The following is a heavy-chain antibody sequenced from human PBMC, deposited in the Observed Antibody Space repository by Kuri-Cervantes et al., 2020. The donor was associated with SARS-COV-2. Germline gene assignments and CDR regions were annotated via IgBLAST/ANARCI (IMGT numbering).Heavy chain of an antibody. Sequence: GSLRLSCAVSGGSVSSGTKFWSWIRQPPGKGLEWIGYIYHSGATNYNPSLESRVTISVDTSKNHFSLKLNSVTAADTAVYYCARRINYWWFDPWGQGTLVTVSS. V-gene: IGHV4-61*03. CDR3: ARRINYWWFDP. CDR1: GGSVSSGTKF. CDR2: IYHSGAT. D-gene: IGHD4-11*01. J-gene: IGHJ5*02.